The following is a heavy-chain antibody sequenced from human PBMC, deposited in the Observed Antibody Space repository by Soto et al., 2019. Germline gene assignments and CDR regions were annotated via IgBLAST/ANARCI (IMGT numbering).Heavy chain of an antibody. D-gene: IGHD1-1*01. CDR2: IIPIFPTP. V-gene: IGHV1-69*12. J-gene: IGHJ6*02. Sequence: QVQLVQSGAEVKKPGSSVKISCKASGGAFRTNAFSWVRQAPGQGLEWMGGIIPIFPTPDYAQKFQGRVTIIADESTTTTHMELSSLRSEDTAMYYCARDKDRLQLGGNYYYIMDVWGQGTMVTVSS. CDR3: ARDKDRLQLGGNYYYIMDV. CDR1: GGAFRTNA.